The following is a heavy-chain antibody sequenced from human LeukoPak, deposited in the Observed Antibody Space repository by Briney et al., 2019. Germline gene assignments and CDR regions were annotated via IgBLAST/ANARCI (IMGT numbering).Heavy chain of an antibody. V-gene: IGHV1-58*02. J-gene: IGHJ4*02. CDR3: AAVGISGSYDY. Sequence: ASVEVSCKASGFTFTSSAMQWVRQARGQRLEWIGWIVVGSGNTNYAQKFQERVTITRDMSTSTAYMELSSLRSEDTAVYYCAAVGISGSYDYWGQGTLVTVSS. CDR2: IVVGSGNT. CDR1: GFTFTSSA. D-gene: IGHD1-26*01.